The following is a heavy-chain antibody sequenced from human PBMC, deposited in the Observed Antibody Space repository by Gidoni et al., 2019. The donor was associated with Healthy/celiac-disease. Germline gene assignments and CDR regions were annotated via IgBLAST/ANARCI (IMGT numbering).Heavy chain of an antibody. V-gene: IGHV3-21*01. J-gene: IGHJ4*02. Sequence: EVQLVESGGGLVKPGGSLRLSCAASGFTFSSYSMNWVRQAPGKGLEWVSSISSSSSYIYYADSVKGRFTISRDNAKNSLYLQMNSLRAEDTAVYYCASSPSRIRVDYWGQGTLVTVSS. CDR3: ASSPSRIRVDY. CDR2: ISSSSSYI. CDR1: GFTFSSYS.